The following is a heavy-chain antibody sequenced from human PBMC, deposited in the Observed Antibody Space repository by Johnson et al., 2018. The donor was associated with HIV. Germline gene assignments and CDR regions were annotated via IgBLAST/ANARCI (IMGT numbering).Heavy chain of an antibody. CDR2: ISYDGSNK. CDR3: ARSLSSSWYEGAFDI. CDR1: GFTFSSYA. J-gene: IGHJ3*02. D-gene: IGHD6-13*01. Sequence: VLLVESGGGVVQPGRSLRLSCAASGFTFSSYAMHWVRQAPGKGLEWVAVISYDGSNKYYADSVKGRFTISRENAKNSLYLQMNSLRAGDTAVYYCARSLSSSWYEGAFDIWGQGTMVTVSS. V-gene: IGHV3-30*14.